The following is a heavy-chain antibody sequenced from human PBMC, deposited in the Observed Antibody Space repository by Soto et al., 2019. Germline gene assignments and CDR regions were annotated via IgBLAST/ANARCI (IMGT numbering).Heavy chain of an antibody. CDR3: ARGRYGDY. CDR2: ISAHNGIT. V-gene: IGHV1-18*01. Sequence: QVHLVQSGAEVKKPGASVKVSCKGSGYAFTTYGITWVRQAPGQGLEWMGWISAHNGITNYAQTLQGRVTVTRDTSTSTAYMELRSLRSDDTAVYYCARGRYGDYWGQGALVTVSS. D-gene: IGHD1-1*01. J-gene: IGHJ4*02. CDR1: GYAFTTYG.